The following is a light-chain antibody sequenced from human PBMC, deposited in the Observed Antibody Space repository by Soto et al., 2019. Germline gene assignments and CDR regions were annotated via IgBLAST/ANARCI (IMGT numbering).Light chain of an antibody. J-gene: IGLJ1*01. V-gene: IGLV2-23*01. CDR1: SSDVGSYNL. CDR3: CSYAGSSTSYV. Sequence: QSVLTQPASVSGSPGQSITISCTGTSSDVGSYNLVSWYQQHPGKAPKLMIYEGSKRPSGVSNRFSGSKSGNTPSLTISGLQAEDEADYYCCSYAGSSTSYVFGTGTKLTVL. CDR2: EGS.